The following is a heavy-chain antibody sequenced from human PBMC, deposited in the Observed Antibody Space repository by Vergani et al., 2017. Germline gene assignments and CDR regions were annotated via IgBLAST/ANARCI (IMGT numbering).Heavy chain of an antibody. CDR2: IYYSGST. D-gene: IGHD2-15*01. Sequence: QVQLQESGPGLVKPSETLSLTCTVSGGSISSYYWSWIRQPPGKGLEWIGYIYYSGSTNYNPSLKSRVTISVDTSKNQFSLKLSPVTAADTAVYYCARGKWLDVWGKGTTVTVSS. CDR1: GGSISSYY. CDR3: ARGKWLDV. J-gene: IGHJ6*04. V-gene: IGHV4-59*01.